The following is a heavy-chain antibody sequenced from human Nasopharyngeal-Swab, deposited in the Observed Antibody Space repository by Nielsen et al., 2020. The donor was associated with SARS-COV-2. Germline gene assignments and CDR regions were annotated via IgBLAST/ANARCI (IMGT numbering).Heavy chain of an antibody. Sequence: GESLKISCAASGFTFSSYWMSWVRQAPGKGLEWVANIKQDGSEKYYVDSVKGRFTISRDNAKNSLYLQMNSLRAEDTALYYCAKDTGVAAVPYYFDYWGQGTLVTVSS. CDR3: AKDTGVAAVPYYFDY. J-gene: IGHJ4*02. CDR2: IKQDGSEK. D-gene: IGHD6-13*01. CDR1: GFTFSSYW. V-gene: IGHV3-7*03.